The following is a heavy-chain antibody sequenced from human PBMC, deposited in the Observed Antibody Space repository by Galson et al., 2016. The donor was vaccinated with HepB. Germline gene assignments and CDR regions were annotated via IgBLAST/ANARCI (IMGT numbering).Heavy chain of an antibody. J-gene: IGHJ6*02. CDR3: ARGSTLTTRVYSRDFYYYYYDMDG. CDR2: IYYNGNT. V-gene: IGHV4-4*02. CDR1: GGSISINNW. D-gene: IGHD4-11*01. Sequence: SETLSLTCAVSGGSISINNWWSWVRQPPGKGLEWIGEIYYNGNTNYNPSLKSRVTISVDKSENQFSLMLTSVTAADTAVYYCARGSTLTTRVYSRDFYYYYYDMDGWGQGTTVTVSS.